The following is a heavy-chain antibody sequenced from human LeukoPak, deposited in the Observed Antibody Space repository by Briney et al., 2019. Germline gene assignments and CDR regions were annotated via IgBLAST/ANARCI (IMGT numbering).Heavy chain of an antibody. J-gene: IGHJ5*02. CDR2: IYPGDSDT. Sequence: GESLKISFKGSGYSFTSYWIGWVRPMPGKGLEWMGIIYPGDSDTRYSPSFQGQVTISADKSISTAYLQWSSLKASDTAMYYCARHYCSSISCSNWFDPWGQGTLVTVSS. CDR3: ARHYCSSISCSNWFDP. D-gene: IGHD2-2*01. V-gene: IGHV5-51*01. CDR1: GYSFTSYW.